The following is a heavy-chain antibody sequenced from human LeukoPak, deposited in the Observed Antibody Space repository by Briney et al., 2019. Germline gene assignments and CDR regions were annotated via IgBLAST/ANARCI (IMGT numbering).Heavy chain of an antibody. D-gene: IGHD6-13*01. CDR2: ISWNSGSI. Sequence: GGSLRLSCAASGFTFDDYAMHRVRQAPGKGLEWVSGISWNSGSIGYADSVKGRFTISRDSAKNSLYLQMNSLRAEDMALYYCAKSHSSSWQRYIDYWGQGTLVTVSS. J-gene: IGHJ4*02. CDR3: AKSHSSSWQRYIDY. V-gene: IGHV3-9*03. CDR1: GFTFDDYA.